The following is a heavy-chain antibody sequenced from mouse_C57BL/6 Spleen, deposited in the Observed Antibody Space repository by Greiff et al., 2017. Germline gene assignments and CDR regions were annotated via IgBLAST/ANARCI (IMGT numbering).Heavy chain of an antibody. CDR1: GFNIKDDY. CDR3: TTRGY. Sequence: EVKLVESGAELVRPGASVKLSCTASGFNIKDDYMHWVKQRPEQGLAWIGWLDPENGDTEYASKFQGKATITADTSSNTAYLQLSSLTSENTAVYYCTTRGYWGQGTTLTVSS. CDR2: LDPENGDT. J-gene: IGHJ2*01. V-gene: IGHV14-4*01.